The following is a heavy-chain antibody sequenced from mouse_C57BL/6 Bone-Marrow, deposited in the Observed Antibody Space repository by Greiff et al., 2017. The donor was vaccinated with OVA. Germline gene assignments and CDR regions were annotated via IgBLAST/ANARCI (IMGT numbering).Heavy chain of an antibody. CDR1: GFTFSSYA. CDR2: ISGGGGNT. Sequence: DVKLVESGGGLVKPGGSLKLSCAASGFTFSSYAMSWVRQTPEKRLEWVATISGGGGNTYYPDSVKGRFTISRDNAKNTLYLQMSSLRSEDTALYYCAILLRYLDYWGQGTTLTVSS. CDR3: AILLRYLDY. D-gene: IGHD1-1*01. V-gene: IGHV5-9*01. J-gene: IGHJ2*01.